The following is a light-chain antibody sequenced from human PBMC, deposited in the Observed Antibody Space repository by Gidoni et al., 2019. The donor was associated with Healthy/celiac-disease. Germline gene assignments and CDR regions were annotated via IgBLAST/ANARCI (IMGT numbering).Light chain of an antibody. CDR3: QQYGSSPRT. V-gene: IGKV3-20*01. CDR2: GAS. J-gene: IGKJ1*01. Sequence: SVSSRYLAWYQQKPGQAPRSLIYGASSRATGIPDRFSGSGSGTDFTLTISRLEPEDFAVYYCQQYGSSPRTFGQGTKVEIK. CDR1: SVSSRY.